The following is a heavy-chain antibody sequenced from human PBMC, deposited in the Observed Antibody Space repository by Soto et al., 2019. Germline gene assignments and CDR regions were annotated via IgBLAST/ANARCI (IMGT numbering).Heavy chain of an antibody. Sequence: SVKVSCKTCGCSFSPYPLHGVGQAPGQGVEGMGWSNPNSCATNCPPKFRGRVTMTRDTSLRTAYMELSGLRYDDTAVYYCARDHYYYEGDVYRKHFDFWGQATLVIVPS. J-gene: IGHJ4*02. D-gene: IGHD3-22*01. CDR3: ARDHYYYEGDVYRKHFDF. CDR1: GCSFSPYP. V-gene: IGHV1-2*02. CDR2: SNPNSCAT.